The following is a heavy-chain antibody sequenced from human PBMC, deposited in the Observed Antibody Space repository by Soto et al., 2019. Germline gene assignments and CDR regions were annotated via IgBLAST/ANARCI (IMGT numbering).Heavy chain of an antibody. CDR2: INPSGGST. J-gene: IGHJ4*02. Sequence: QVQLVQSGAEVKKPGASVKVSCKASGYTFTSYYMHWVRQAPGQGLEWMGIINPSGGSTSYAQKFQGRVTMTRDTSTSTVYMELSSLRSEDTAVYYCARGTYYYGSGSYYPGYWGQGTLVTVSS. CDR1: GYTFTSYY. CDR3: ARGTYYYGSGSYYPGY. D-gene: IGHD3-10*01. V-gene: IGHV1-46*01.